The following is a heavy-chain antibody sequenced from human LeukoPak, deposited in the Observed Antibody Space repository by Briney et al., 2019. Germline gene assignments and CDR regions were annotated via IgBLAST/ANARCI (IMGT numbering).Heavy chain of an antibody. J-gene: IGHJ4*02. V-gene: IGHV4-34*01. CDR1: GGSFSGYY. Sequence: SETLSLTCAVYGGSFSGYYWSWIRQPPGKGLEWIGEINHSGSTNYNPSLKSRVTISVDTSKNQFSLKLSSVTAADTAVYYCARGVVVYFDYWGQGTLVTVSS. CDR2: INHSGST. D-gene: IGHD3-22*01. CDR3: ARGVVVYFDY.